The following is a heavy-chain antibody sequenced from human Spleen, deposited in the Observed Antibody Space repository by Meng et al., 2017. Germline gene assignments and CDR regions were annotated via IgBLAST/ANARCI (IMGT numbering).Heavy chain of an antibody. V-gene: IGHV3-43*01. D-gene: IGHD5/OR15-5a*01. J-gene: IGHJ3*02. CDR3: ARGVLSTINAFDI. CDR1: GFTFDDYT. CDR2: ISWDGGST. Sequence: GESLRISCAASGFTFDDYTMHWVRQAPGKGLEWVSLISWDGGSTYYADSVEGRFTISRDNAKNTVYLQMNSLRAEDTAVYYCARGVLSTINAFDIWGQGTMVTVSS.